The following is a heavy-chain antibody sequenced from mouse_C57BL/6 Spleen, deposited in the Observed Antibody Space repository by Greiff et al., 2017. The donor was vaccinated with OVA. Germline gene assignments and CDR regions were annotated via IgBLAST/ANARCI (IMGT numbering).Heavy chain of an antibody. CDR3: ASHDGYTRYWYFDV. CDR2: IWSGGRT. V-gene: IGHV2-2*01. J-gene: IGHJ1*03. Sequence: QVHVKQSGPGLVQPLQSLSITCTVSGFSLTSYGVHWVRQSPGKGLEWLGVIWSGGRTDYNVAFISKLSINKHNSKSQFFFKMNSLQADDTTIYYCASHDGYTRYWYFDVWGTGTTVTVSS. D-gene: IGHD2-3*01. CDR1: GFSLTSYG.